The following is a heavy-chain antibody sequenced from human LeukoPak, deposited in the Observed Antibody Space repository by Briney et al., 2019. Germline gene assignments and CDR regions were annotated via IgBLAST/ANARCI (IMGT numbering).Heavy chain of an antibody. CDR1: GFTFSSYA. V-gene: IGHV3-23*01. J-gene: IGHJ5*02. CDR2: ISGSGSST. CDR3: AEDTVAVAALFVP. D-gene: IGHD6-19*01. Sequence: GGFLRLSCAASGFTFSSYAMSWVRQAPGKGLESLSSISGSGSSTYYAGSVKGRFTIPKDNSKNTLYLKMTSLKAEDPAVYSCAEDTVAVAALFVPWGQGTLVTVSS.